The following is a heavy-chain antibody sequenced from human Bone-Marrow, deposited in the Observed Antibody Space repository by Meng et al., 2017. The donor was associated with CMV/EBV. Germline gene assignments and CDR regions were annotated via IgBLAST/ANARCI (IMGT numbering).Heavy chain of an antibody. J-gene: IGHJ4*02. D-gene: IGHD3-3*01. CDR2: IKQDGSEK. V-gene: IGHV3-7*04. CDR1: GFTFSSYW. CDR3: ARAPYYDFWSGYYWGFDY. Sequence: GGSLRLSCAASGFTFSSYWMSWVRQAPGKGLEWVANIKQDGSEKYYVDSVKGRFTISRDNAKNSLYLQMNSLRAEDTAVDYCARAPYYDFWSGYYWGFDYWGQGTLVTVSS.